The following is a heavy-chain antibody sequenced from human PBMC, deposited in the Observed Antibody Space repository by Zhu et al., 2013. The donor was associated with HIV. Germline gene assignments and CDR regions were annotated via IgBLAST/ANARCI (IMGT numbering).Heavy chain of an antibody. CDR3: ARMDKGSCTATTCPDWFDP. J-gene: IGHJ5*02. CDR2: VNPTSGHA. V-gene: IGHV1-8*01. D-gene: IGHD2-8*02. CDR1: GYTFTNYD. Sequence: QVQLVQSGAEVKKPGASVKVSCKASGYTFTNYDINWVRQATGHGLEWMGWVNPTSGHAGYAQKFQGRVTITRNTSISTVYMELRSLRSDDTAVYYCARMDKGSCTATTCPDWFDPGPGNPGHRLL.